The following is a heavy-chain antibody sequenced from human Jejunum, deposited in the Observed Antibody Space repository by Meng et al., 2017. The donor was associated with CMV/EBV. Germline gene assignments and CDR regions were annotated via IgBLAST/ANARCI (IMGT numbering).Heavy chain of an antibody. J-gene: IGHJ4*02. D-gene: IGHD3-10*01. CDR3: VKDKGRTALDY. CDR1: GISFSNSG. Sequence: QVQVVECGGGVVQPGGSLRLSCVTSGISFSNSGMHWVRQAPGKGLEWVVFIRNDGSEIYYVDSVKGRFTISRDNSKNTVYLQMDSLRVEDTGIYYCVKDKGRTALDYWGQGSLVTVSS. V-gene: IGHV3-30*02. CDR2: IRNDGSEI.